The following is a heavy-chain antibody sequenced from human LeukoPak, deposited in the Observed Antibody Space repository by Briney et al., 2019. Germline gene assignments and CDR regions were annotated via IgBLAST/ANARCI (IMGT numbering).Heavy chain of an antibody. CDR3: ARSHYSSGWYQHDYFDY. CDR1: GYTFTSYY. D-gene: IGHD6-19*01. Sequence: ASVKVSCKASGYTFTSYYMHWVRQAPGQGLEWMGIINPSGGSTSYAQKFQGRVTMTRDTSTSTVYMELSSLRSEDTAVYYCARSHYSSGWYQHDYFDYWGQGTLVTVSS. V-gene: IGHV1-46*01. CDR2: INPSGGST. J-gene: IGHJ4*02.